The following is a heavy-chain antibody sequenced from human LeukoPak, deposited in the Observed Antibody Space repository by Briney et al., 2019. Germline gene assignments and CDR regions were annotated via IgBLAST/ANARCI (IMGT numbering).Heavy chain of an antibody. D-gene: IGHD1-1*01. CDR1: GFTVSSNH. J-gene: IGHJ4*02. CDR3: ARDPAGYN. V-gene: IGHV3-53*01. CDR2: IYSGGST. Sequence: GGSLRLSCAASGFTVSSNHMSWVRQAPGKGLEWVSVIYSGGSTDYADSVKGRFTISRDILKNTLYLQMNSLRAEDTAVYYCARDPAGYNWGQGTLVTVSS.